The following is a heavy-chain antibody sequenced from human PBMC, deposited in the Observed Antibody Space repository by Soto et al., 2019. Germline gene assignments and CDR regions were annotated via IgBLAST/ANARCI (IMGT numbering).Heavy chain of an antibody. CDR1: GFTFTSYA. V-gene: IGHV3-23*01. CDR2: INVSGGST. J-gene: IGHJ5*02. Sequence: GGSLRLSCVASGFTFTSYAMSWVRQAPGKGLEWVSVINVSGGSTYYADSVTGRFTISRDNAKNTVYLEMNSLRVEDTAKYYCVKKSIDIPGRFDPWGLGTLVTVSS. D-gene: IGHD3-9*01. CDR3: VKKSIDIPGRFDP.